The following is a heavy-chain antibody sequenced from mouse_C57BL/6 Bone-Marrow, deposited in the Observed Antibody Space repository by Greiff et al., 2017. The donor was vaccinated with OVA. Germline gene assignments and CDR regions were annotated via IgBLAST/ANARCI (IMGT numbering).Heavy chain of an antibody. V-gene: IGHV1-61*01. CDR1: GYTFTSYW. CDR2: IYPSDSET. Sequence: QVQLQQPGAELVRPGSSVKLSCKASGYTFTSYWMDWVKQRPGQGLEWIGNIYPSDSETHYNQQFKDKATLTVDKYSSTAYMQLSSLTSEDSAVDYYARWDSGHYLDYWGQGTTLTVSS. CDR3: ARWDSGHYLDY. D-gene: IGHD3-1*01. J-gene: IGHJ2*01.